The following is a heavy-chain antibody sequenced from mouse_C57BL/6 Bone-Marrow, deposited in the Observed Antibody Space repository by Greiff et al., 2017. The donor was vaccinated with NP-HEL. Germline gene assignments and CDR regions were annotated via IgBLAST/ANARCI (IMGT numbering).Heavy chain of an antibody. CDR2: INPSSGYT. D-gene: IGHD1-1*01. CDR1: GYTFTSYT. CDR3: ARGRYYCGSSPAWFAY. Sequence: VQLQQSGAELARPGASVKMSCKASGYTFTSYTMHWVKQRPGQGLEWIGYINPSSGYTKYNQKFKDKATLTADKSSSTAYMQLSSLTSEDSAVYYCARGRYYCGSSPAWFAYWGQGTLVTVS. J-gene: IGHJ3*01. V-gene: IGHV1-4*01.